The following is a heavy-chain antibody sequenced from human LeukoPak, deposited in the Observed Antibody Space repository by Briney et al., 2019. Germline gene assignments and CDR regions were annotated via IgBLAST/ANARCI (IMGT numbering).Heavy chain of an antibody. CDR3: ATTITRIAVAGTRGPFDY. D-gene: IGHD6-19*01. CDR1: GFTFSSYE. J-gene: IGHJ4*02. V-gene: IGHV3-48*03. Sequence: GGSLRLSCAASGFTFSSYEMNWVRQVPGNGLEWASYISSSGSTIYYADSVKGRFTISRDNAKNSLYLQMNSLRAEDTAVYYCATTITRIAVAGTRGPFDYWGQGALVTVSS. CDR2: ISSSGSTI.